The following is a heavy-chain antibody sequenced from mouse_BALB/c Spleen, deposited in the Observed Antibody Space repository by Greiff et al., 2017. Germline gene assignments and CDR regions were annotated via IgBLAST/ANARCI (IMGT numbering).Heavy chain of an antibody. CDR3: TRCAWPVGNDGYFDY. D-gene: IGHD2-12*01. J-gene: IGHJ2*01. CDR1: GYTFTSYW. CDR2: INPSNGRT. Sequence: VQLQQPGAELVKPGASVKLSCKASGYTFTSYWMHWVKQRPGQGLEWIGEINPSNGRTNYNEKFKSKATLTVDKSSSTAYMQLSSLTSEDSAVYYWTRCAWPVGNDGYFDYWGQGTTVTVSA. V-gene: IGHV1S81*02.